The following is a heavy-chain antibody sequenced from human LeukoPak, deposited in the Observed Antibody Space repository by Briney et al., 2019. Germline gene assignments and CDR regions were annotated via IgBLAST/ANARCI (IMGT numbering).Heavy chain of an antibody. CDR1: GFTFSSYS. Sequence: GGSLRLSCAASGFTFSSYSMNWVRQAPGEGLEWVSSISSSSSYIYYADLVKGRFTISIDNAKNSLYLQMNSLRAEDTAVYYCARSRYGSGSYYTFDYWGQGTLVTVSS. CDR2: ISSSSSYI. CDR3: ARSRYGSGSYYTFDY. J-gene: IGHJ4*02. V-gene: IGHV3-21*01. D-gene: IGHD3-10*01.